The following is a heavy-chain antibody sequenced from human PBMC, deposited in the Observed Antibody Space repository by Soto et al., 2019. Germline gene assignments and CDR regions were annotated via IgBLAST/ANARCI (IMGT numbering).Heavy chain of an antibody. J-gene: IGHJ4*02. CDR1: GFTFSSYG. V-gene: IGHV3-30*18. Sequence: QVQLVESGGGVGQPGRSLRLSCAASGFTFSSYGMHWVRQAPGKGLEWVAVISYDGSNKYYADSVKGRFTISRDNSKNTLYLPMHSLRAEDTAVYYCAKDLYGWGPFAYWGQGTLVTVSS. CDR2: ISYDGSNK. CDR3: AKDLYGWGPFAY. D-gene: IGHD3-16*01.